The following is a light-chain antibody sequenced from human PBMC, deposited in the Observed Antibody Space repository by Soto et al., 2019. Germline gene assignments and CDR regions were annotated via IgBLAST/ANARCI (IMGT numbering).Light chain of an antibody. J-gene: IGLJ2*01. V-gene: IGLV6-57*04. CDR2: EDD. CDR1: SGSIGSNS. CDR3: QSYDTNTVV. Sequence: NFMLTQPHSVSESPGKTVTISCTRSSGSIGSNSVQWYRQRPGSAPTIVIYEDDQRPSGVPNRFAGSIDRSSNSASLTISGLQTEDEADYYCQSYDTNTVVFGGATQLTVL.